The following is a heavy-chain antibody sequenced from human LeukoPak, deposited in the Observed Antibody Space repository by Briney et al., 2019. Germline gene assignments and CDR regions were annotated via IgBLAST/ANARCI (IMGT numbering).Heavy chain of an antibody. D-gene: IGHD3-22*01. CDR3: ARGDSLLVDSSSYFRDAFDV. V-gene: IGHV3-23*01. CDR1: GFAFSSYA. J-gene: IGHJ3*01. CDR2: ISGSGGST. Sequence: GGSLRLSCAASGFAFSSYAMSWVRQAPGKGLEWVSAISGSGGSTYYADSVKGRFTISRDNSKNTLYLQMNSLRAEDTAVYYCARGDSLLVDSSSYFRDAFDVWGQGTMVTVSS.